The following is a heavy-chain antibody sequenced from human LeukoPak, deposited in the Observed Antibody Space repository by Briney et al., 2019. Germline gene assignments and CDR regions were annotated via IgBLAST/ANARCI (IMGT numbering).Heavy chain of an antibody. V-gene: IGHV4-59*01. CDR2: IYYSGST. CDR3: ARGNHYYGSGSYYISYGMDV. CDR1: GGSISSYY. J-gene: IGHJ6*02. D-gene: IGHD3-10*01. Sequence: PSETLSLTCTVSGGSISSYYWSWIRQPPGKGLEWIGYIYYSGSTNYNPSLKSRVTISVDTSKDQFSLKLSSVTAADTAVYYCARGNHYYGSGSYYISYGMDVWGQGTTVTVSS.